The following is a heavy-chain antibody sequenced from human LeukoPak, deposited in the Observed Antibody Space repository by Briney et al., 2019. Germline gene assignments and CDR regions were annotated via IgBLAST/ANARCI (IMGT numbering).Heavy chain of an antibody. CDR3: ARVVSSDSSGWYRDDY. CDR1: GYTFTSCD. CDR2: MNPNSGNT. J-gene: IGHJ4*02. Sequence: GASVKVSCKASGYTFTSCDINWVRQATGQGLEWMGWMNPNSGNTGYAQKFQGRVTMTRNTSISTAYMELSSLRSEDTAVYYCARVVSSDSSGWYRDDYWGQGTLVTVSS. V-gene: IGHV1-8*01. D-gene: IGHD6-19*01.